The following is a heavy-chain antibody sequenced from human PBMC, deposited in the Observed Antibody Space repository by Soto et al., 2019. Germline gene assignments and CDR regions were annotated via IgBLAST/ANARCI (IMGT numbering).Heavy chain of an antibody. J-gene: IGHJ4*02. Sequence: EVQLVPSGAEVKKPGESLRISCKGSGYSFTSYWISWVRQMPGKGLEWMGRIDPSDSYTNYIPSFQGHVTISAAKSISTAYLQWSSLKASDNAMYYCARLQAAAGDNDLTFDYWGQGTLVTVSS. CDR3: ARLQAAAGDNDLTFDY. D-gene: IGHD6-13*01. CDR2: IDPSDSYT. CDR1: GYSFTSYW. V-gene: IGHV5-10-1*01.